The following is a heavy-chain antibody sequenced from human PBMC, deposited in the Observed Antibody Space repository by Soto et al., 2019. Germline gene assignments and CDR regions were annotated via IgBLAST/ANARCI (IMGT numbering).Heavy chain of an antibody. CDR2: IIPILGIA. D-gene: IGHD2-2*01. CDR3: AYCSSTSCYLNFYMDV. CDR1: GGTFSSYT. J-gene: IGHJ6*03. Sequence: ASVKVSCKASGGTFSSYTISWVRQAPGQGLEWMGRIIPILGIANYAQKFQGRVTITADKSTSTAYMELSSLRSEDTAVYYCAYCSSTSCYLNFYMDVWGKGTTVTV. V-gene: IGHV1-69*02.